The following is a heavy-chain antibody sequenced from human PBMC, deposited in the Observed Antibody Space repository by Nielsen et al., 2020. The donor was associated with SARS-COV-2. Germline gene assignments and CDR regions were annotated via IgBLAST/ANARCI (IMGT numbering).Heavy chain of an antibody. V-gene: IGHV3-30*04. CDR2: ISYDGSNK. D-gene: IGHD3-22*01. Sequence: GESLKISCAASGFTFSSYAMHWVRQAPGKGLEWVAVISYDGSNKYYADSVKGRFTISRDNSKNTLYLQMNSLRAEDTAVYYCARDRVVKKLKGWKPDYWGQGTLVTVSS. CDR1: GFTFSSYA. CDR3: ARDRVVKKLKGWKPDY. J-gene: IGHJ4*02.